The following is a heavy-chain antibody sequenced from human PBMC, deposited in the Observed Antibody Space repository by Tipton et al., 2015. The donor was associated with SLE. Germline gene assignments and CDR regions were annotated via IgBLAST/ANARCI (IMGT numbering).Heavy chain of an antibody. CDR2: GYYYWET. CDR3: ANFQRFPMYVFAY. J-gene: IGHJ3*01. CDR1: GGSITSYSYY. Sequence: TLSLTCSVSGGSITSYSYYWGWVRQPPGKGLEGIGNGYYYWETYSSSSLKSRVTISVDTAKNQFSLQLKSVTAADTAMYCCANFQRFPMYVFAYWGHGTMVTVSS. V-gene: IGHV4-39*01. D-gene: IGHD3-16*01.